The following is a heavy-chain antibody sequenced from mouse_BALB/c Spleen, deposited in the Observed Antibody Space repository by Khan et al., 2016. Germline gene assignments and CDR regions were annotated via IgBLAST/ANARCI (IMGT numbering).Heavy chain of an antibody. CDR1: GYTFTDYY. V-gene: IGHV7-3*02. CDR3: ASDQDSFNAKED. J-gene: IGHJ4*01. Sequence: EVELVESGGGLVQPGGSLRLSCTTSGYTFTDYYMSWVRQPPGKALEWLGFISNYANGYTTEYSASVKGRFTISRDNSQCTLYHQMTTVGADDSATYYCASDQDSFNAKEDRGQGTEVTGSS. CDR2: ISNYANGYTT.